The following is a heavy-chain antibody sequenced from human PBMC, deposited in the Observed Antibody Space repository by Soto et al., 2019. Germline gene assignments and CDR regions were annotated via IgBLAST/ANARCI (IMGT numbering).Heavy chain of an antibody. V-gene: IGHV1-3*01. D-gene: IGHD2-15*01. J-gene: IGHJ6*02. Sequence: ASVKVSCKASGYTFTSYAMHWVRQAPGQRLEWMGWINAGNGNTKYSQKFQGRVTITRDTSASTAYMELSSLRSEDTAVYYCARGGGRVVDMGYYGMDVWGQGTTVTVSS. CDR2: INAGNGNT. CDR1: GYTFTSYA. CDR3: ARGGGRVVDMGYYGMDV.